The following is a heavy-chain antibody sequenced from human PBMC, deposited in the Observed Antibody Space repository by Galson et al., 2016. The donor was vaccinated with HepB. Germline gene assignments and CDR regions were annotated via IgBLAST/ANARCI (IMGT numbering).Heavy chain of an antibody. Sequence: SLRLSCAASGFSFSDYYMTWIRQAPGKGLEYISYISTSGDIIYYADSVKGRFTVSRDNAKNSLYLQMNSLRAEDTAVYYCGRDGEFDYYYGTDVRGQGTTVTVSS. CDR3: GRDGEFDYYYGTDV. CDR1: GFSFSDYY. V-gene: IGHV3-11*01. CDR2: ISTSGDII. J-gene: IGHJ6*02.